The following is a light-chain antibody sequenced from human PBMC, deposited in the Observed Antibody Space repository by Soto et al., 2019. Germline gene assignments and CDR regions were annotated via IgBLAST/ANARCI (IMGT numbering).Light chain of an antibody. CDR3: QQRKNWPPIT. J-gene: IGKJ5*01. V-gene: IGKV3D-20*02. Sequence: EIVMTQSPGTLSLSPGERATLSCRASQSVSSSYLAWYQQKPGQAPRLLIYGASTRATGIPARFSGSGSGTVFTLTIGSLEPEDSAVYYCQQRKNWPPITFGQGTRLEIK. CDR1: QSVSSSY. CDR2: GAS.